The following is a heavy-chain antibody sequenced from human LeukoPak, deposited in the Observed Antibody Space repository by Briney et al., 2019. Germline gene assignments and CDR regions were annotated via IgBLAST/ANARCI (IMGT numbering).Heavy chain of an antibody. D-gene: IGHD5-12*01. CDR2: INPNSGGT. V-gene: IGHV1-2*02. CDR3: ARDPVLNSGYVL. J-gene: IGHJ4*02. CDR1: GYFLTGYY. Sequence: ASVKVSCKASGYFLTGYYMHWVRQAPGQGLEWMGWINPNSGGTNYAQKFQGRVTMTRDTSISTAYMELSRVRSDDTALYYCARDPVLNSGYVLWGQGTLVTVSS.